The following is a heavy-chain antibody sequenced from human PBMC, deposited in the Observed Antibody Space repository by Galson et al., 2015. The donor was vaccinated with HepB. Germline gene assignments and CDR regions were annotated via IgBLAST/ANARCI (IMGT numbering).Heavy chain of an antibody. CDR1: GFTFRSYA. CDR3: AKDRYDDTLTGYYTH. D-gene: IGHD3-9*01. V-gene: IGHV3-23*01. CDR2: ISGRGGST. Sequence: SLRLSCAASGFTFRSYAMSWVRQAPGKGLEWVSGISGRGGSTYYTDSVKGRFTISRDNSQNMLYLQMSSLRAEDKAVYYCAKDRYDDTLTGYYTHWGQGTVVTVSS. J-gene: IGHJ4*02.